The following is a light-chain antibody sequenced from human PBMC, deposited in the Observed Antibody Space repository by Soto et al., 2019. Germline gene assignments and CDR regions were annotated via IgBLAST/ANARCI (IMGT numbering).Light chain of an antibody. CDR3: CSYAGSSTSKI. CDR2: EGS. J-gene: IGLJ1*01. V-gene: IGLV2-23*01. CDR1: SSDVGGYNY. Sequence: QSVLTQPASVSGSPGQSITISCTGTSSDVGGYNYVSWYQQHPGKAPKLMIYEGSKRPSGVSNRFSGSKSGNTASLTISGLQAEDEADYYCCSYAGSSTSKIFGTGTKVTVL.